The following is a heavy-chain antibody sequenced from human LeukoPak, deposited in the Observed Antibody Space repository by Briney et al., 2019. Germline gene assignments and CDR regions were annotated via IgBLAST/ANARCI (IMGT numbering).Heavy chain of an antibody. V-gene: IGHV4-34*01. J-gene: IGHJ6*04. D-gene: IGHD6-13*01. Sequence: SETLSLTCAVYGGSFSGYYWSWIRQPPGKGLECIGEINHSGSTNYNPSLKSRVTISVDTSKNQFSLKLSSVTAADTAVYYCGSPIAAAGTKETYYYGMDVWGKGTTVTVSS. CDR2: INHSGST. CDR1: GGSFSGYY. CDR3: GSPIAAAGTKETYYYGMDV.